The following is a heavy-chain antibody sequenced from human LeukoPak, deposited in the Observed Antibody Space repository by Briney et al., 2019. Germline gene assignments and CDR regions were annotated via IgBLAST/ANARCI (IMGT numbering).Heavy chain of an antibody. V-gene: IGHV3-74*01. CDR1: GFTFTNYW. D-gene: IGHD3-10*01. CDR2: INSDGSVT. J-gene: IGHJ4*02. Sequence: GGSLRLPCAASGFTFTNYWIHWVRQTPGKGLVWVSRINSDGSVTGYADSVRGRFTISRDNAKNTLYLQMSSLRAEDTAVYYWARAGFGFDYWGQGTLVTV. CDR3: ARAGFGFDY.